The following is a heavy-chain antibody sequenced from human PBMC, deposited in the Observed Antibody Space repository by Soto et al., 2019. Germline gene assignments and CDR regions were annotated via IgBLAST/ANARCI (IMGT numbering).Heavy chain of an antibody. D-gene: IGHD3-10*01. CDR3: ARTRFGSGSYLIDP. Sequence: SGPTLVNPTQTLTLTCTFSGFSLTTSGMCVSWIRQPPGKALEWLGRIDWDDDKFYSPSLKTRVTISRDTSEKQVVLTMANTDPVDTGTYYCARTRFGSGSYLIDPWGHGTQVTVSS. J-gene: IGHJ5*02. V-gene: IGHV2-70*17. CDR1: GFSLTTSGMC. CDR2: IDWDDDK.